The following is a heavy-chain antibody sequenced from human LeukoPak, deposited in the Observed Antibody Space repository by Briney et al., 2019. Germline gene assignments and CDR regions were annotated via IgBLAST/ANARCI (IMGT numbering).Heavy chain of an antibody. CDR2: IHTSGST. CDR3: AGGYYYGSGSYSYMDV. V-gene: IGHV4-61*02. CDR1: GGSISSDNYY. J-gene: IGHJ6*03. D-gene: IGHD3-10*01. Sequence: SETLSLTCTVSGGSISSDNYYWGWIRQPPGKGLEWIGRIHTSGSTNYNPSLKSRVTMSVDTSKNQFSLKLSSVTAADTAVYYCAGGYYYGSGSYSYMDVWGKGTTVTISS.